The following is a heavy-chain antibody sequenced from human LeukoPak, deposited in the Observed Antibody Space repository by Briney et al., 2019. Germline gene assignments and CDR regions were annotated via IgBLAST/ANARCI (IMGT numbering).Heavy chain of an antibody. CDR2: INHRGSA. V-gene: IGHV4-34*01. CDR3: ARRRYSYVRRGGWYFDL. Sequence: SQTLSLTCAVYGGSFRGCYWSWIRQPPGKGLEWSGEINHRGSANYNPPLKSRVSISVYTCKNQFSLKLRSATAADTAVYYCARRRYSYVRRGGWYFDLWGRGTLVTVSS. CDR1: GGSFRGCY. J-gene: IGHJ2*01. D-gene: IGHD5-18*01.